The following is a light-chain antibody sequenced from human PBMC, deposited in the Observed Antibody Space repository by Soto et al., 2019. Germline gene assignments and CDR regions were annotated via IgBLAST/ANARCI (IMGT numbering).Light chain of an antibody. Sequence: ESVLTQSPGTLSLSPGERATLSCRASQSVSSSFLAWYQLKPGQAPRLLIYGASSRATDIPDRFSGSGSGTDFTFTISRLEPEDFAVYYCQQYDSSPWTFGQGTKVEIK. CDR3: QQYDSSPWT. V-gene: IGKV3-20*01. J-gene: IGKJ1*01. CDR1: QSVSSSF. CDR2: GAS.